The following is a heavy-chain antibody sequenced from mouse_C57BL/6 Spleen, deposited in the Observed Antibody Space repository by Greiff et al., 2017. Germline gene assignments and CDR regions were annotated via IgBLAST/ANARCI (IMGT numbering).Heavy chain of an antibody. D-gene: IGHD6-1*01. Sequence: EVKLMESGGGLVQPGGSLSLSCAASGFTFTDYYMSWVRQPPGKALEWLGFIRNKANGYTTEYSASVKGRFTISRDNSQSILYLQMNALRAEDSATYYCARSYPAFYYFDYWGQGTTLTVSS. CDR1: GFTFTDYY. CDR2: IRNKANGYTT. J-gene: IGHJ2*01. V-gene: IGHV7-3*01. CDR3: ARSYPAFYYFDY.